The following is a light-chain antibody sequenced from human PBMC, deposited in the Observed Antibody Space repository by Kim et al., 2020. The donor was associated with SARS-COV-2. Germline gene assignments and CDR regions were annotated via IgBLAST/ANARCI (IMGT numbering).Light chain of an antibody. Sequence: PGKTARIPCGGDNIGSKTVHWYQQKAGQAPVLAIYYHGDRPSGIPERFSGSNSGNTATLTIIRVEAGDEADYYCQVWDSSSDHRVFGGGTQLTVL. J-gene: IGLJ2*01. CDR2: YHG. CDR3: QVWDSSSDHRV. CDR1: NIGSKT. V-gene: IGLV3-21*04.